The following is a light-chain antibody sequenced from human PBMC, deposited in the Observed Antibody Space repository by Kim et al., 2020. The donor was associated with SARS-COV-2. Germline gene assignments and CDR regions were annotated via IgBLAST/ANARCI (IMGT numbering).Light chain of an antibody. CDR2: DAS. CDR1: QNIDTY. J-gene: IGKJ4*01. Sequence: PGERAALSCRASQNIDTYLAWYQQRPGQAPRLLVYDASNRATCVPDRFSGSGSGTDCTLTISSLEPEDFSIYYCQQRNSWPPAVTFGGGTKVYIK. V-gene: IGKV3-11*01. CDR3: QQRNSWPPAVT.